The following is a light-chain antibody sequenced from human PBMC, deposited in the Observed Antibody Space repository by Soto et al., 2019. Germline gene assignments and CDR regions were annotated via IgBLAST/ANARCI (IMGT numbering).Light chain of an antibody. V-gene: IGLV2-14*01. CDR2: DVS. CDR1: SSDVGGYNY. Sequence: QSALTQPASVSGSPGQAITISCTGTSSDVGGYNYVSWYQQHPGKAPKLMIYDVSNRPSGVSNRFSGSQSGNTASLTISGLQSEDEADYYCSSYTSSSTSHVVFGGGTKVTVL. CDR3: SSYTSSSTSHVV. J-gene: IGLJ2*01.